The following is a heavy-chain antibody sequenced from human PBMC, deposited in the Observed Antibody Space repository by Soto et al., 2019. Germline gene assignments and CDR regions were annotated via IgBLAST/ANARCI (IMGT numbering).Heavy chain of an antibody. D-gene: IGHD6-19*01. CDR1: GGTFSSYA. CDR2: IIPIFGTA. Sequence: GXSVKVSCKDSGGTFSSYAISWVRPATGQGLEWMGGIIPIFGTANYAQKFQGRVTITADKSTSTAYMELSSLRSEDTAVYYCARVVAVAGTGAVDIWGQGTMVTVSS. CDR3: ARVVAVAGTGAVDI. J-gene: IGHJ3*02. V-gene: IGHV1-69*06.